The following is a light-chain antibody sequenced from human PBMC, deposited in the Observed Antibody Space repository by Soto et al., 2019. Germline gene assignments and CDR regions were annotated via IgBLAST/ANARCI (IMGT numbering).Light chain of an antibody. CDR3: QQYETMVT. Sequence: DIQMTQSPSTLSASVGDRVTITCRASQNIRNYLAWYQQKPGKAPKLLIYLASSLQSGVPSRFSGSGSATEFTLTITSLQAEDFATYYCQQYETMVTFGQGTKVEI. CDR1: QNIRNY. V-gene: IGKV1-5*03. CDR2: LAS. J-gene: IGKJ1*01.